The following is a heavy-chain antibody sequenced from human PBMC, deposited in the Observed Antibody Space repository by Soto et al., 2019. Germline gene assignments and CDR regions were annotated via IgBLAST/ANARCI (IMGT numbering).Heavy chain of an antibody. V-gene: IGHV2-5*02. CDR3: AHEGDASRGFNY. Sequence: QITLKESGPTLVKPTQTLTLTCTFSGFSLSINGVAVGWIRQPPGQALEWLALIYWDDDQRYNPTLKNRLTNTRDTARNHLVLTTTNMDPVDTATYDCAHEGDASRGFNYWGKGTLVTVSS. CDR2: IYWDDDQ. J-gene: IGHJ4*02. CDR1: GFSLSINGVA. D-gene: IGHD1-26*01.